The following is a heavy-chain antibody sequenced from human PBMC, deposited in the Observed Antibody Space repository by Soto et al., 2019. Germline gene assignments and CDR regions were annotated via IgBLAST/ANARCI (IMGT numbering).Heavy chain of an antibody. CDR1: GGTFSSYT. Sequence: GASVKVSCKASGGTFSSYTISWVRQAPGQGLEWMGGIIPIFGTANYAQKFQGRVAITADESTSTAYMELSSLRSEDTAVYYCARDPRGPIVVVHTAYYFDYWGQGTLVTVSS. J-gene: IGHJ4*02. CDR3: ARDPRGPIVVVHTAYYFDY. V-gene: IGHV1-69*13. D-gene: IGHD3-22*01. CDR2: IIPIFGTA.